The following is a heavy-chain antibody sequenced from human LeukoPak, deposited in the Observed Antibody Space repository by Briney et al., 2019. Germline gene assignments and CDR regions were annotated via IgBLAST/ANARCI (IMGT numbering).Heavy chain of an antibody. V-gene: IGHV3-66*01. J-gene: IGHJ4*02. Sequence: GESLKISCAVSGFTVSSNYMTWVRQAPGKGLEWVTVIYSGSSTYYADSVKGRFIISRDNSKNMVYLQMNSLRAEDTAVYYCARDGDVGSGSYSAGDYWGQGTLVTVSS. D-gene: IGHD3-10*01. CDR2: IYSGSST. CDR3: ARDGDVGSGSYSAGDY. CDR1: GFTVSSNY.